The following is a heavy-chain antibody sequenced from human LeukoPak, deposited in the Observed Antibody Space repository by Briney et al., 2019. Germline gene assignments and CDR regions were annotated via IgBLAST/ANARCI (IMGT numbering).Heavy chain of an antibody. CDR3: ARLVGLSTTASY. CDR2: INSTSGGT. Sequence: ASVKVSCKASGYTFIGYYLHWVRQAPGQGLEWMGWINSTSGGTNYAQKFQDRVTMTRDTSINTAYMELSRLTSDDTAVHYCARLVGLSTTASYWGQETLVIVSS. J-gene: IGHJ4*02. D-gene: IGHD5/OR15-5a*01. V-gene: IGHV1-2*02. CDR1: GYTFIGYY.